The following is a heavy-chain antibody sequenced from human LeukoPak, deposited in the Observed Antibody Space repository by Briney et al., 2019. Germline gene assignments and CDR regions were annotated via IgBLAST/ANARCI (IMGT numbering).Heavy chain of an antibody. Sequence: SDTLSLTCSVSAGSISSHYWTWIRQPPGKGLEWIGFIYYSGTTNHNPSLKSRVTISVDTSKNQFSLKLSSVTAADTAVYHCARENPYSRRQLDYWGQGTLVTVSS. V-gene: IGHV4-59*11. CDR3: ARENPYSRRQLDY. D-gene: IGHD4-11*01. J-gene: IGHJ4*02. CDR2: IYYSGTT. CDR1: AGSISSHY.